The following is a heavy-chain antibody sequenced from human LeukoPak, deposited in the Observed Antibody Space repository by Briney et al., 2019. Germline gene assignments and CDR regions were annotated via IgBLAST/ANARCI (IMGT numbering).Heavy chain of an antibody. CDR1: GFTFSTSW. CDR3: ARAGYYRFDY. Sequence: GGSLRLSCAASGFTFSTSWIHWVRQAPGKGLVGVSRMNGDGTTTNYADSVKGRFTISRDNAKNTLYLQMNSLRDEDTAVYYCARAGYYRFDYWGQGILVTVSS. D-gene: IGHD2/OR15-2a*01. V-gene: IGHV3-74*01. CDR2: MNGDGTTT. J-gene: IGHJ4*02.